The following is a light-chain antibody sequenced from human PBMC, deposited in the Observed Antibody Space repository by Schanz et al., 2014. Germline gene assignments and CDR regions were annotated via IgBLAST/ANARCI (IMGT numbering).Light chain of an antibody. CDR2: EVS. CDR1: SSDIGGYIF. CDR3: VLHMGSGISL. Sequence: QSVLTQPPSASGSPGQSVTISCTGTSSDIGGYIFVSWYQQHPGKAPKLMIYEVSRRPSGVPDRFSGSILGSKAALTITGAQADDESDYYCVLHMGSGISLFGGGTKLTVL. V-gene: IGLV2-8*01. J-gene: IGLJ2*01.